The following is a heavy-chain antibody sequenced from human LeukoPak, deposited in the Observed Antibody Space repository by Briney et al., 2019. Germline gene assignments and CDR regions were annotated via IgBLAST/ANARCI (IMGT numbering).Heavy chain of an antibody. J-gene: IGHJ5*02. D-gene: IGHD6-13*01. Sequence: QSGGSLRLSCAASGFTFSSYSMNWVRQAPGKGLEWVSYISSSSSTIYYADSVKGRFTISRDNAKNSLYLQMNSLRAEDAAVYYCASSYSSSWSGVYNWFDPWGQGTLVTVSS. V-gene: IGHV3-48*01. CDR2: ISSSSSTI. CDR3: ASSYSSSWSGVYNWFDP. CDR1: GFTFSSYS.